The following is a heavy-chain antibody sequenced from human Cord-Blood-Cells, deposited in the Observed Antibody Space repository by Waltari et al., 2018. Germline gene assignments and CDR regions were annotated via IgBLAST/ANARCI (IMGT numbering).Heavy chain of an antibody. CDR1: GGSFSGYY. J-gene: IGHJ4*02. CDR2: INHRGST. Sequence: QVQLQQWGAGLLKPSETLSLTCAVYGGSFSGYYWSWIRQPPGKGLAWIGEINHRGSTNYNPSLKSRVTISVDTSKNQFSLKLSSVTAADTAVYYCARGRHSRGHFDYWGQGTLVTVSS. CDR3: ARGRHSRGHFDY. V-gene: IGHV4-34*01. D-gene: IGHD3-10*01.